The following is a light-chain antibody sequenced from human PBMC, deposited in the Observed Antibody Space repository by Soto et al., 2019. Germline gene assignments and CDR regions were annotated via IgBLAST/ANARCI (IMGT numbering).Light chain of an antibody. J-gene: IGKJ3*01. V-gene: IGKV3-20*01. Sequence: EVVMTQCPATLSVSPGERATLSCRASQSVSSSYLAWYQQKPGQAPRLLIYGASSRATGIPDRFSGSGSGTDFILTISRLEPEDFAVYYCQHYDNSPPSVTFGPGTKVDIK. CDR1: QSVSSSY. CDR2: GAS. CDR3: QHYDNSPPSVT.